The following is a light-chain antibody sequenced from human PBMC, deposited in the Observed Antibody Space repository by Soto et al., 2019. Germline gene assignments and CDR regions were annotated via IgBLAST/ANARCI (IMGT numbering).Light chain of an antibody. CDR2: KAS. CDR3: QQYNSPLLT. V-gene: IGKV1-5*03. J-gene: IGKJ1*01. CDR1: QSISSW. Sequence: DIQMTQSPSTLSASVGDRVTITCRASQSISSWLAWYQQKPGKAPKLLIYKASSLESGVPSRFSGSGSGTDFTLTISSLQPDDFATYYCQQYNSPLLTFGQGTKVEIK.